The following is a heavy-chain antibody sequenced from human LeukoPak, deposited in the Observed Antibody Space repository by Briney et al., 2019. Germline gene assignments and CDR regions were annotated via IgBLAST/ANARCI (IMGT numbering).Heavy chain of an antibody. D-gene: IGHD3-16*01. J-gene: IGHJ3*02. CDR1: GFTFSSYS. CDR2: ISSSSSTI. Sequence: SGGSLRLSCAASGFTFSSYSMNWVRQAPGKGLEWVSYISSSSSTIYYADSVKGRFTISRDNAKNSLYLQMNSLRAEDTAVYYCARDGSWRGGFGSDASDIWGQGTMVTVSS. CDR3: ARDGSWRGGFGSDASDI. V-gene: IGHV3-48*01.